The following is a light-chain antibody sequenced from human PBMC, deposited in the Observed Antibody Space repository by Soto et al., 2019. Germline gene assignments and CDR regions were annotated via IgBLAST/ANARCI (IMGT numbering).Light chain of an antibody. CDR3: QQLNSYPLT. Sequence: DIQLTQSPSFLSASVGDRVTITCRASQGISSYLAWYQQKPGNAPKLLIYAASTLQSGVPSRFSGSGSGTEFTLTISSLQPEDLATYYCQQLNSYPLTFGPGTKVDIK. CDR1: QGISSY. J-gene: IGKJ3*01. V-gene: IGKV1-9*01. CDR2: AAS.